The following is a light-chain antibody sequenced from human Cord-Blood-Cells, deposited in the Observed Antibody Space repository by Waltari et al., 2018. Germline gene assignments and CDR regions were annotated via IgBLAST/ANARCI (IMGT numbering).Light chain of an antibody. J-gene: IGLJ2*01. CDR2: DVS. Sequence: QSALTQPRSVSGSPGQSVTISCTGTSSDVGGYNYVSLYQHHPGKAPKLMIYDVSKRPSGVPDRFSGSKSGNTASLTISGLQAEDEADYYCCSYAGSYTFVVFGGGTKLTVL. CDR3: CSYAGSYTFVV. CDR1: SSDVGGYNY. V-gene: IGLV2-11*01.